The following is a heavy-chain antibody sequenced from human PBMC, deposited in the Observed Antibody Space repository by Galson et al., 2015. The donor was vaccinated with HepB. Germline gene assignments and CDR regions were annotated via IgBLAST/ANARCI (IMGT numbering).Heavy chain of an antibody. D-gene: IGHD6-19*01. CDR2: TYYRSKWYN. V-gene: IGHV6-1*01. CDR1: GDSVSSNSAA. J-gene: IGHJ3*02. CDR3: ARDLHSSGWYPAAFDI. Sequence: CAIRGDSVSSNSAAWNWIRQSPSRGLEWLGRTYYRSKWYNDYAVSVKSRITINPDTSKNQFSLQLNSVTPEDTAVYYCARDLHSSGWYPAAFDIWGQGTMVTVSS.